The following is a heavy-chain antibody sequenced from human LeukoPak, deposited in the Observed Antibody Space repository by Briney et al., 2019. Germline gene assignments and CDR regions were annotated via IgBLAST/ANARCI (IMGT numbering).Heavy chain of an antibody. V-gene: IGHV4-34*01. CDR1: GGSFSGYY. Sequence: SETLSLTCAVYGGSFSGYYWSWIRQPPGKGLEWIGEINHSGGTNYNPSLKSRVTISVDTSKNQFSLKLSSVTAADTAVYYCARGGENSGMDVWGQGTTVTVSS. D-gene: IGHD3-10*01. CDR2: INHSGGT. J-gene: IGHJ6*02. CDR3: ARGGENSGMDV.